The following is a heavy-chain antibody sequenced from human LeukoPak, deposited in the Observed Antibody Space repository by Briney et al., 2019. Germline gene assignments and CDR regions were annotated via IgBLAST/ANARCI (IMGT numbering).Heavy chain of an antibody. CDR2: ISSSSSYI. J-gene: IGHJ4*02. Sequence: GGSLRLSCAASGFTFSSYAMSCVRQAPGKGLEWVSSISSSSSYIYYADSVKGRFTISRDNAKNSLYLQMNSLRAEDTAVYYCARLAAAGYFDYWGQGTLVTVSS. D-gene: IGHD6-13*01. V-gene: IGHV3-21*01. CDR3: ARLAAAGYFDY. CDR1: GFTFSSYA.